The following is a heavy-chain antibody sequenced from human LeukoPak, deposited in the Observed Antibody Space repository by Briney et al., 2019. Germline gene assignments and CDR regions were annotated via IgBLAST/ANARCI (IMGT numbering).Heavy chain of an antibody. D-gene: IGHD6-13*01. Sequence: GRSLRLSCAASGFTFSSYGMHWVRQAPGKGLEWVAVIWYDGSNKYYADSVKGRFTISRDNSKNTLYLQMNSLRAEDTAVYYCAKPGIAAAGTKRAEYFQHWGQGTLVTVSS. CDR2: IWYDGSNK. V-gene: IGHV3-33*06. CDR3: AKPGIAAAGTKRAEYFQH. CDR1: GFTFSSYG. J-gene: IGHJ1*01.